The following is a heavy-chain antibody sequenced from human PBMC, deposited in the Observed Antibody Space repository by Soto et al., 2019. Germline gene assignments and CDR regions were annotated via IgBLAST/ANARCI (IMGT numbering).Heavy chain of an antibody. CDR2: IYYRGNT. CDR1: GDSINSDNYY. Sequence: QLQLQESGPGLVKPSETLSLTCSVSGDSINSDNYYWGWIRQPPGKGLEWIGSIYYRGNTYYNPYLKTRVTISLDKSKSQFSLKLNSLTAADSAVYFCARLEGLATISYYFDYWGQGTLVTVSS. V-gene: IGHV4-39*01. CDR3: ARLEGLATISYYFDY. J-gene: IGHJ4*02. D-gene: IGHD3-9*01.